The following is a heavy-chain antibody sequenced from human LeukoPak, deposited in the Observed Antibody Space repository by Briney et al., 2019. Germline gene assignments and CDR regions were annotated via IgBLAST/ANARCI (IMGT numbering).Heavy chain of an antibody. Sequence: PSETLSLTCAVYGGSFSGYYWSWIRQPPGKGLEWIGEINHSGSTNYNPSLKSRVTISVDTSKNQFSLKLSSVTAADTAVYYCARHRRIRSGLPFDYWGQGTLVTVSS. CDR1: GGSFSGYY. CDR3: ARHRRIRSGLPFDY. V-gene: IGHV4-34*01. CDR2: INHSGST. D-gene: IGHD3-22*01. J-gene: IGHJ4*02.